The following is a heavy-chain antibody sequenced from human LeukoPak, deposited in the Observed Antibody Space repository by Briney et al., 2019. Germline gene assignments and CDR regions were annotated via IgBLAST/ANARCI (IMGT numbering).Heavy chain of an antibody. CDR2: IYYSGST. CDR3: ARVGSLWLGDLGYRLTSWFDP. Sequence: PSETLSLTCTVSGGSISSYYWSWIRQPPGKGLEWIGYIYYSGSTYHNPSLKSRVTISVDTSKNQFSLKLRSVTAADTAVYYCARVGSLWLGDLGYRLTSWFDPWGQGTLVTVSS. V-gene: IGHV4-59*12. CDR1: GGSISSYY. D-gene: IGHD3-10*01. J-gene: IGHJ5*02.